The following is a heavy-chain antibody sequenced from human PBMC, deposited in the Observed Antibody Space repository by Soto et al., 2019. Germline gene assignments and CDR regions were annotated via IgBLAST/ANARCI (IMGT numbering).Heavy chain of an antibody. J-gene: IGHJ3*02. D-gene: IGHD3-22*01. CDR1: GDSLGNYY. V-gene: IGHV4-4*07. CDR3: ARVYYYDSSGYYSGGHDAFDI. CDR2: VSSSGNT. Sequence: PSETLSLTCTVSGDSLGNYYWFWIRQPVGKGLEWIGRVSSSGNTNANPTLNSRATMSIDTSKNQFSLKLSSVTAADTAVYYCARVYYYDSSGYYSGGHDAFDIWGQGTMVTVSS.